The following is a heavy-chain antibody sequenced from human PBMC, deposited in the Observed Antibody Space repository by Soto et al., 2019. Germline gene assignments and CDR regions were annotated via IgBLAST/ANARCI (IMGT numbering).Heavy chain of an antibody. J-gene: IGHJ4*02. V-gene: IGHV3-30*18. CDR1: GFTFSTYG. CDR2: ISYDGSNK. D-gene: IGHD4-17*01. CDR3: AKDINYGDFKIFDY. Sequence: QVQLVESGGGVVQPGRSLRLSCAASGFTFSTYGMHWVRQAPGKGLEWVAIISYDGSNKYYADSVKGRFTISRDRSKNTLYLQMNSLRAEDTAVYYCAKDINYGDFKIFDYWGQGTLVTVSS.